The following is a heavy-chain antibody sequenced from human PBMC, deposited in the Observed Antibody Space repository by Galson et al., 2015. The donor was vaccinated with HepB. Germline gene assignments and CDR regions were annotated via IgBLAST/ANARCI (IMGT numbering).Heavy chain of an antibody. CDR2: IIPIFGTA. J-gene: IGHJ4*02. CDR1: GGTFSSYA. V-gene: IGHV1-69*13. CDR3: ARGVGPYSSSVGYFDY. Sequence: SVKVSCKASGGTFSSYAISWVRQAPGQGLEWMGGIIPIFGTANYAQKFQGRVTITADESTSTAYMELSSLRSEDTAVYYCARGVGPYSSSVGYFDYWGQGTLVTVSS. D-gene: IGHD6-13*01.